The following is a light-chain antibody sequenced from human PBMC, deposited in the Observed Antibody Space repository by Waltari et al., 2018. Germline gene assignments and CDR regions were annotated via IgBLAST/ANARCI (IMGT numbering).Light chain of an antibody. V-gene: IGLV2-23*02. J-gene: IGLJ1*01. Sequence: QSALTQPASVSGSPGQSITISCPGTSSDVGSYNLVSWYQQHPGKAPKLMIYEVSKRTAGVSNRFSGSKSGNTASLTIAGLQAEDEADYYCCSYAGSSKGFGTGTKVTVL. CDR3: CSYAGSSKG. CDR2: EVS. CDR1: SSDVGSYNL.